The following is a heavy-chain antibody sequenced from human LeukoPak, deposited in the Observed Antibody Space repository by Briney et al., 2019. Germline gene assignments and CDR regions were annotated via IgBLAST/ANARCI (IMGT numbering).Heavy chain of an antibody. Sequence: PSETLSLTCTVSGGSISSSSYYWGWIRQPPGKGLEWIGSIYYSGSTYYNPSLKSRVTISVDKSKNQFSLKLNSVTAADTAVYYCARVEGAVWQYFQHWGQGTLVTVSS. J-gene: IGHJ1*01. CDR1: GGSISSSSYY. CDR3: ARVEGAVWQYFQH. CDR2: IYYSGST. D-gene: IGHD1-26*01. V-gene: IGHV4-39*07.